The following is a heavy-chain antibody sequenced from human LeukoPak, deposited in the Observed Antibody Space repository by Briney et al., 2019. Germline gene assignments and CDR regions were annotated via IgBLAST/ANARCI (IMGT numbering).Heavy chain of an antibody. CDR2: ISAYNGNT. CDR1: GYTFTSYG. J-gene: IGHJ4*02. CDR3: ARDKTYYYDSSGYNLGY. V-gene: IGHV1-18*01. D-gene: IGHD3-22*01. Sequence: GASVKVSCKAFGYTFTSYGISWVRQAPGQGLEWMGWISAYNGNTNYAQKLQGRVTMTTDTSTSTAYMELRSLRSDDTAVYYCARDKTYYYDSSGYNLGYWGQGTLVTVSS.